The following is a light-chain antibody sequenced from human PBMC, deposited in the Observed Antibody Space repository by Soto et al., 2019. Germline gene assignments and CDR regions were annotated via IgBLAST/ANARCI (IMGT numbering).Light chain of an antibody. V-gene: IGLV2-14*01. J-gene: IGLJ1*01. CDR1: TSDVGGYHY. CDR2: EIS. Sequence: QSALTQPASVSGSPGESVTISCTGTTSDVGGYHYVSWYQHHPGKAPKLMIYEISTRPSGVSDRFSGSKSGNTASLTISGLQAEDEADYYCSSYTSSSTLAFGTGTQVTVL. CDR3: SSYTSSSTLA.